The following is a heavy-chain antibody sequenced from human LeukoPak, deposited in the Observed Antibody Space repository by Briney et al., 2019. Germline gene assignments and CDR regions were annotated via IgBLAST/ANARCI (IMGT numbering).Heavy chain of an antibody. CDR2: IYYSGST. V-gene: IGHV4-59*11. CDR3: ARGGYWFDP. D-gene: IGHD2-15*01. Sequence: SETLSLTCTVSGGSISSHYWTWIRQPPGKGLEWIGYIYYSGSTDFNPSLKSRVTISIDTSKNQFSLKLNSVTAADTAVYYCARGGYWFDPWGQGTLVTVST. CDR1: GGSISSHY. J-gene: IGHJ5*02.